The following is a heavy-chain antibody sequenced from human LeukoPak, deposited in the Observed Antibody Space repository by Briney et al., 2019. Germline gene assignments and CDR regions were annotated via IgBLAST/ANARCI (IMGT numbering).Heavy chain of an antibody. D-gene: IGHD6-19*01. J-gene: IGHJ4*02. CDR1: GGSFSGYY. CDR3: ARGVSGSGWYFDY. V-gene: IGHV4-34*01. Sequence: PSETLSLTCAVYGGSFSGYYWSWIRQPPGKGLEWIGEINHSGSTNYNPSLKSRVTISVDTSKNQFSLKLSSVTAADTAVYCCARGVSGSGWYFDYWGQGTLVTVSS. CDR2: INHSGST.